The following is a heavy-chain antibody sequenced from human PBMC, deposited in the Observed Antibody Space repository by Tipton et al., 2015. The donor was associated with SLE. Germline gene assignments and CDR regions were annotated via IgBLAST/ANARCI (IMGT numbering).Heavy chain of an antibody. CDR1: GGSISSGGYY. CDR3: ATMNGYHGYFYGMDV. CDR2: IYYSGST. D-gene: IGHD6-13*01. J-gene: IGHJ6*02. Sequence: TLSLTCTVSGGSISSGGYYWSWIRQHPGKGLEWIGYIYYSGSTYYNPSLKSRVTISVDTSKNQFSLNLSSVTAADTAVFYCATMNGYHGYFYGMDVWGQGTTVTVSS. V-gene: IGHV4-31*03.